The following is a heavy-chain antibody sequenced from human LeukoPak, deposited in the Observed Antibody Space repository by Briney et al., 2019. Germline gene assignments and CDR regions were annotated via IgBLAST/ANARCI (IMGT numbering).Heavy chain of an antibody. CDR1: GGSISSGDYY. V-gene: IGHV4-30-4*01. CDR2: IYYSGST. CDR3: ARGAVVVPAAPYWYFDL. Sequence: SQTLSLTCTVSGGSISSGDYYWSWIRQPRGKGLEWIGYIYYSGSTYYNPSLKSRVTISVDTSKNQFSLKLSSVTAADTAVYYCARGAVVVPAAPYWYFDLWGRGTLVTVSS. J-gene: IGHJ2*01. D-gene: IGHD2-2*01.